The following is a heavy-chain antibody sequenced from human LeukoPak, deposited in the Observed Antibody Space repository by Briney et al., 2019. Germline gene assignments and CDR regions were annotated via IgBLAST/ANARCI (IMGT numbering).Heavy chain of an antibody. CDR3: ARHRGYNYGYSDY. CDR2: TYPNDSDT. V-gene: IGHV5-51*01. CDR1: GYSFTNYW. D-gene: IGHD5-18*01. Sequence: GESLKISCKGSGYSFTNYWIGWVRQMPGKGLEWMGITYPNDSDTRCSPSFQGLVTISADKSISTAYLQWSSLKASDTAMYYCARHRGYNYGYSDYWGQGTLVTVSS. J-gene: IGHJ4*02.